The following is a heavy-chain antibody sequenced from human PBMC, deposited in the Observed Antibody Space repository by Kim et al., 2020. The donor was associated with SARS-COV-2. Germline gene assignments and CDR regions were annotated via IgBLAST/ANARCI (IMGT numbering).Heavy chain of an antibody. Sequence: DSVTGQFTISRDNSKNSLYLQMNSLRAEDTAVYYCAKEASPYETLYYFDYWGQGTLVTVSS. D-gene: IGHD3-16*01. CDR3: AKEASPYETLYYFDY. J-gene: IGHJ4*02. V-gene: IGHV3-30*02.